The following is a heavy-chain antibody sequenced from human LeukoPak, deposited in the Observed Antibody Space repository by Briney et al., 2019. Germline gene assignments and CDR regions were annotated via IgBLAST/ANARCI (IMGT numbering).Heavy chain of an antibody. D-gene: IGHD3/OR15-3a*01. Sequence: GASVKVSCKASGGTFSSYAISWVRQAPGQGLEWMGGIIPIFGTANYAQKFQGRVTITTDESTSTAYMELSSLSSEDTAVYYCARDLDGDYFDYWGQGTLVTVSS. CDR2: IIPIFGTA. CDR1: GGTFSSYA. V-gene: IGHV1-69*05. CDR3: ARDLDGDYFDY. J-gene: IGHJ4*02.